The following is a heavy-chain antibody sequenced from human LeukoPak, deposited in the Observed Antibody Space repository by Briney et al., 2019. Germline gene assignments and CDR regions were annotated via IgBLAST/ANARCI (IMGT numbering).Heavy chain of an antibody. J-gene: IGHJ4*02. D-gene: IGHD4-17*01. V-gene: IGHV4-39*07. CDR3: AASPTYGDYEGYFDY. Sequence: SETLSLTCTVSGGSISSSSYYWGWIRQPPGKGLEWIGSIYYSGSTYYNPSLKSRVTISVDTSKNQFSLKLSSVTAADTAVYYCAASPTYGDYEGYFDYWGQGTLVTVSS. CDR1: GGSISSSSYY. CDR2: IYYSGST.